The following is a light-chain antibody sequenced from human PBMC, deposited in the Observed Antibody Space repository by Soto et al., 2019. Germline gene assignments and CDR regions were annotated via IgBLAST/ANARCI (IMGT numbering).Light chain of an antibody. CDR2: GAS. V-gene: IGKV3-15*01. J-gene: IGKJ1*01. CDR3: QQYNNWKT. Sequence: EIVMTQSPATLSVSPGERATLSCRARQSVSSNLAWYQQKPGQAHSLLIYGASTRATGIPARFSGSGSGTEFTLTISSLQSEDFAVYYCQQYNNWKTFGQGTKVEIK. CDR1: QSVSSN.